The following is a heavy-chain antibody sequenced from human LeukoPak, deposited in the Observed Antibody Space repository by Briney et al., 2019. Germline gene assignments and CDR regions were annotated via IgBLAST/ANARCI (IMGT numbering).Heavy chain of an antibody. Sequence: SETLSLTCTVSGFSVSSGPYYWSWIRQSPGKGLEWIAYTRYSGSTNYNPSLKSRLTISLDTSKTQLSLKLSSVTAADTAVYYCARTWDYWGQGTLVTVSS. CDR1: GFSVSSGPYY. J-gene: IGHJ4*02. CDR2: TRYSGST. CDR3: ARTWDY. V-gene: IGHV4-61*01.